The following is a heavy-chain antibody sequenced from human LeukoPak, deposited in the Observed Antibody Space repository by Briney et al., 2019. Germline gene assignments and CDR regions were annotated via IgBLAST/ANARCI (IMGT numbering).Heavy chain of an antibody. CDR3: AKDRPNYYGSNGHYYKLNGDC. CDR2: ITSSGAAT. Sequence: PGGSLRLSCAVSGFTLSSYAMSWVRQAPGKGLEWVSTITSSGAATYYADSVKGRFTISRDNSDNTLYLQMNSLRAEDTAVYYCAKDRPNYYGSNGHYYKLNGDCWGQGTLVTVSS. CDR1: GFTLSSYA. J-gene: IGHJ4*02. D-gene: IGHD3-22*01. V-gene: IGHV3-23*01.